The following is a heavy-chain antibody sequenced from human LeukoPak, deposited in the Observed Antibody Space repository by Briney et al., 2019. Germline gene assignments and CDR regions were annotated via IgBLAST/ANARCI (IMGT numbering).Heavy chain of an antibody. D-gene: IGHD3-22*01. CDR3: AREYAADSSGCGDDAFDI. J-gene: IGHJ3*02. Sequence: PSETLSLTCAVYGGSFSGYYWSWIRQPPGKGLEWIGEINHSGSTNYNPSLKSRVTISVDTSKNQFSLKLSSVTAADTAVYYCAREYAADSSGCGDDAFDIWGQGTMVTVSS. CDR1: GGSFSGYY. CDR2: INHSGST. V-gene: IGHV4-34*01.